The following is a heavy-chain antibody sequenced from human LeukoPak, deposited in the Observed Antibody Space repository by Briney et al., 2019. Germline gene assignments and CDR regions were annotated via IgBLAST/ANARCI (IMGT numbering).Heavy chain of an antibody. CDR3: ARDNARHSCSPTSFDY. CDR1: GGSISSYY. Sequence: PWETLSLTSTVSGGSISSYYWSWIRQPAEKGLEWIGRIYTSGSTNYNPSLKSRVTMSVDTSKNQFSLKLSSVTAADTAVYYCARDNARHSCSPTSFDYWGQGTLVTVSS. D-gene: IGHD6-13*01. J-gene: IGHJ4*02. CDR2: IYTSGST. V-gene: IGHV4-4*07.